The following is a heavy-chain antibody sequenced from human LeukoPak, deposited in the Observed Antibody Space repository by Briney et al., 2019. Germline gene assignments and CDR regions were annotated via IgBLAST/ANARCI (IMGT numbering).Heavy chain of an antibody. Sequence: GGSLRLSCAASGFTFSSYSMNWVRQAPGKGLEWVSDISSSSSTIYYADSVKGRFTIPRDKAKNSLFLQMNSLRDDDTAVYYCARDRVVGSSEGFDYWGQGTLVTVSS. CDR3: ARDRVVGSSEGFDY. J-gene: IGHJ4*02. V-gene: IGHV3-48*02. CDR1: GFTFSSYS. D-gene: IGHD6-13*01. CDR2: ISSSSSTI.